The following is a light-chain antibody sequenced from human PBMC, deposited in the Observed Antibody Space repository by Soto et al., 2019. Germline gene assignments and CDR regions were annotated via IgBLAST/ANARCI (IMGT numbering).Light chain of an antibody. CDR3: QQRRNWPPEVT. J-gene: IGKJ3*01. V-gene: IGKV3-11*01. CDR1: QSVSSS. Sequence: EIVLTQSPDTLSLSPGERATLSCRASQSVSSSLAWYQQKPGQAPRPLIYDASNRATGIPARFSGSGSGTAFTLTISSLAPEDFAAYYCQQRRNWPPEVTFGPGTKVDIK. CDR2: DAS.